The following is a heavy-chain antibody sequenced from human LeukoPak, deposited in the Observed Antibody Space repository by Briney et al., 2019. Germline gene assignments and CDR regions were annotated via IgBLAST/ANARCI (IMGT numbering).Heavy chain of an antibody. Sequence: PGGSLRLSCAASGFIFSNSGMHWVRQAPGKGLEWVSGISANGGSTYYADSVKGRFTISRDNSKNTLYLQMNSLRAEDTAVYYCSRDRHCIGSTCYGLWGQGTRVTVSS. CDR2: ISANGGST. CDR3: SRDRHCIGSTCYGL. V-gene: IGHV3-23*01. CDR1: GFIFSNSG. J-gene: IGHJ4*02. D-gene: IGHD2-2*01.